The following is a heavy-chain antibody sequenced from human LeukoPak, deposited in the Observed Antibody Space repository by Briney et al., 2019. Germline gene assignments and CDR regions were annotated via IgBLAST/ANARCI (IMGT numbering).Heavy chain of an antibody. Sequence: GGSLRLSCEASGFTFSDYYMSWIRQAPGKGLEWVSYITNNGSFIYYADSLRGRFTVSRDNAKNSLSLQMNSLRGEDTAVYYCARDRERGYCSGGGCYSVAAFDVWGQGTRVTVSS. CDR3: ARDRERGYCSGGGCYSVAAFDV. CDR1: GFTFSDYY. D-gene: IGHD2-15*01. CDR2: ITNNGSFI. J-gene: IGHJ3*01. V-gene: IGHV3-11*01.